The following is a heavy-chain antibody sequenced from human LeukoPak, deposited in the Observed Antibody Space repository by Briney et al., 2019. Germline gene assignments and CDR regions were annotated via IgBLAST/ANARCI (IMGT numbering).Heavy chain of an antibody. Sequence: PGGSLRLSCAASGFTFSRYGMSWVRQAPGKGLEWVSYISSSGSTIYYADSVKGRFTISRDNAKNSLYLQMNSLRAEDTAVYYCARGAVLRYFDWLSVNDAFDIWGQGTMVTVSS. CDR3: ARGAVLRYFDWLSVNDAFDI. J-gene: IGHJ3*02. CDR1: GFTFSRYG. V-gene: IGHV3-48*03. D-gene: IGHD3-9*01. CDR2: ISSSGSTI.